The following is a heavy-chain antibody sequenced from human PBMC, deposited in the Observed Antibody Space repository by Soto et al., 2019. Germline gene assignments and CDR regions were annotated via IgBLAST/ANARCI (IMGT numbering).Heavy chain of an antibody. D-gene: IGHD6-13*01. Sequence: LSLTCTVSGGSISSGGYYWSWIRQHPGKGLEWIGYIYYSGSTNYNPSLKSRVTISVDTSKNQFSLKLSSVTAADTAVYYCARSYSSSWYFDYWGQGTLVTVSS. CDR1: GGSISSGGYY. CDR2: IYYSGST. J-gene: IGHJ4*02. V-gene: IGHV4-31*03. CDR3: ARSYSSSWYFDY.